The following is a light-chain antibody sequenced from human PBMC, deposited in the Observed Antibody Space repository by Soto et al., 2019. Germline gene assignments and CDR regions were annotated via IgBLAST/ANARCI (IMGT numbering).Light chain of an antibody. CDR3: QQRTNWPSST. CDR1: QSVSSY. Sequence: EIVLTHSPATLSLSPGERATLSCRASQSVSSYLAWYQHKPGQAPRLLIHDASNRATGIPARFSGSGSGTDFTLTISSLEAEDFAVYYCQQRTNWPSSTFGQGTRLEVK. CDR2: DAS. V-gene: IGKV3-11*01. J-gene: IGKJ5*01.